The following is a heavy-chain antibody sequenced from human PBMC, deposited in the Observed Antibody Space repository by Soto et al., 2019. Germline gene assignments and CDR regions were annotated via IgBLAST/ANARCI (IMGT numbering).Heavy chain of an antibody. CDR2: IYHSGST. D-gene: IGHD4-17*01. V-gene: IGHV4-30-2*01. CDR3: ARGMTTVTTFDP. Sequence: SVTLSLTCAGSGGSISSGGYSWSWIRQPPGKGLEWIGYIYHSGSTYYNPSLKSRVTISLDRSKKQFSLKLSSVTAAETAVYYCARGMTTVTTFDPWGQGTLVTVSS. J-gene: IGHJ5*02. CDR1: GGSISSGGYS.